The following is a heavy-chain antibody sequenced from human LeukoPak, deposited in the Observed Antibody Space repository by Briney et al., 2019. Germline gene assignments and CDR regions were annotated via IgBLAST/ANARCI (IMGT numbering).Heavy chain of an antibody. D-gene: IGHD2-21*02. CDR2: IGSSSNYI. CDR1: GFTFSSYF. J-gene: IGHJ5*02. Sequence: GGSLRLSCGASGFTFSSYFMNWVRQAPGKGLELVSSIGSSSNYIYYADSVKGRFTISRDNAKNSLYLQMNSLRAEDTAVYYCARDGEYCGGDCSRFDPWGQGTLVTVSS. CDR3: ARDGEYCGGDCSRFDP. V-gene: IGHV3-21*01.